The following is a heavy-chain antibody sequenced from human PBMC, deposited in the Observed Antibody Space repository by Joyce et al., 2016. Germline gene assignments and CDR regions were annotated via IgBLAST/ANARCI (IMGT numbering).Heavy chain of an antibody. Sequence: EVQLVESGGGLVQPGGSLKLSCVGSGRIFGDSVIHWVRQVPGRSMDWVGRIRNKVHNFATSYVAPVKGRCTISRDDSKETAYLQMNSLRTEDTAVYFCVGQSVGSAAFDTWGQGTMVTVSS. J-gene: IGHJ3*02. CDR1: GRIFGDSV. V-gene: IGHV3-73*01. CDR2: IRNKVHNFAT. CDR3: VGQSVGSAAFDT. D-gene: IGHD5/OR15-5a*01.